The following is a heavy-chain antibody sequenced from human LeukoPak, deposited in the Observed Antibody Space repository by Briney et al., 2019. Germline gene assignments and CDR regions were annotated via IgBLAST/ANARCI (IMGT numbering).Heavy chain of an antibody. CDR3: ARDRPHCSSTSCYGGYYYYAMDV. CDR1: GDSVSSNSAA. Sequence: SQTLSLTCAISGDSVSSNSAAWNWIRRSPSRGLEWLGRTYYRSKWYNDYAVSVKSRITINPDTSKNQFSLQLNSVTPEDTAVYYCARDRPHCSSTSCYGGYYYYAMDVWGKGTTVTVSS. J-gene: IGHJ6*04. D-gene: IGHD2-2*01. V-gene: IGHV6-1*01. CDR2: TYYRSKWYN.